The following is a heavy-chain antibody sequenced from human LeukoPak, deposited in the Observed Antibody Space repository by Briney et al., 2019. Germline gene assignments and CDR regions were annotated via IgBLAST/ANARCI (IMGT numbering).Heavy chain of an antibody. V-gene: IGHV4-34*01. D-gene: IGHD5-12*01. CDR2: INHSGST. CDR1: GGSFSGYY. Sequence: SETLSLTCAVYGGSFSGYYWSWLRQPPGKGLEWIGEINHSGSTNYNPSLKSRVTISVDTSKNQFSLKLSSVTAADTAVYYCASSGYRNYYYYYGMDVWGQGTTVTVSS. J-gene: IGHJ6*02. CDR3: ASSGYRNYYYYYGMDV.